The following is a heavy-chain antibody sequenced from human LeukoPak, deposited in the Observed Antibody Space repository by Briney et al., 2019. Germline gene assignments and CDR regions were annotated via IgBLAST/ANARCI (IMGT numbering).Heavy chain of an antibody. CDR1: GGSFSGYY. Sequence: PSETLSLTCAVYGGSFSGYYWSWIRQPPGKGLEWIGEINHSRSTNYNPSLKSRVTISVDTSKNQFSLKLSSVTAADTAVYYCARTSLLRYFDWFHIPKNWFDPWGQETLVTVSS. V-gene: IGHV4-34*01. D-gene: IGHD3-9*01. CDR3: ARTSLLRYFDWFHIPKNWFDP. CDR2: INHSRST. J-gene: IGHJ5*02.